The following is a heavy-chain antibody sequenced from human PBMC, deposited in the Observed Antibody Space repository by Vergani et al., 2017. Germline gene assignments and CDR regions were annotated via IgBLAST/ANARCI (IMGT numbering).Heavy chain of an antibody. CDR1: GFTFSSYS. D-gene: IGHD3-22*01. J-gene: IGHJ3*02. V-gene: IGHV3-21*01. CDR2: ISSSSSYI. CDR3: ARAPPYYYDSSGYFSDAFDI. Sequence: EVQLVESGGGLVKPGGSLRLSCAASGFTFSSYSMNWVRQAPGKGLEWVSSISSSSSYIYYADSVKGRFTISRDNAKNSLYLQMNSLRAEDTAVYYCARAPPYYYDSSGYFSDAFDIWGQGTIVTVSS.